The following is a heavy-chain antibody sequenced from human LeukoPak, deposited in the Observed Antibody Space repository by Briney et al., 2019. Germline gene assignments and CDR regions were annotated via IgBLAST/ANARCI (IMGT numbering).Heavy chain of an antibody. CDR3: ARDLSGITGYTYGRGIDY. V-gene: IGHV3-7*01. CDR2: IKKDGSEK. CDR1: GFTFSTYG. D-gene: IGHD5-18*01. J-gene: IGHJ4*02. Sequence: QPGGSLRLSCAASGFTFSTYGMSWVRQAPGKGLEWVANIKKDGSEKYYVDSVKGRFTISRDNAKTSLYLQMNSLRAEDTAVYYCARDLSGITGYTYGRGIDYWGQGTLVTVSS.